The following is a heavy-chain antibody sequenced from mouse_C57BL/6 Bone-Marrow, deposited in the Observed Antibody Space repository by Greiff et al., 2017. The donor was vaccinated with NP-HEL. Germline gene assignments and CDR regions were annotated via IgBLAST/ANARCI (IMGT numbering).Heavy chain of an antibody. J-gene: IGHJ2*01. CDR3: ARDKLGRDFDY. V-gene: IGHV1-19*01. D-gene: IGHD4-1*01. Sequence: VQLQQSGPVLVKPGASVKMSCKASGYTFTDYYMNWVKQSHGKSLEWIGVINPYNGGTSYNQKFKGKATLTVDKSSSTAYMELNSLTSEDSAVYYWARDKLGRDFDYWGQGTTLTVSS. CDR1: GYTFTDYY. CDR2: INPYNGGT.